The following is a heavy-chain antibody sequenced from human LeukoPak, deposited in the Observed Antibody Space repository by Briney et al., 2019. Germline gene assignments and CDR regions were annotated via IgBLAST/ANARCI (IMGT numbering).Heavy chain of an antibody. J-gene: IGHJ4*02. CDR1: GYSFTSYW. D-gene: IGHD6-13*01. CDR3: ASSSPYYSSSWYGFDY. V-gene: IGHV5-51*01. Sequence: GESLKISCKGSGYSFTSYWIGWVRQMPGKGLEWMGIIYPGDSDTRYSPSFQGQVTISADKSISTAYLQWSSLKASDTAMYYCASSSPYYSSSWYGFDYWGQGTLVTVSS. CDR2: IYPGDSDT.